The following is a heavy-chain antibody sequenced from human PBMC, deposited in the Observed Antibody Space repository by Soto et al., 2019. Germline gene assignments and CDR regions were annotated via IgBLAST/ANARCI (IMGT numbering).Heavy chain of an antibody. CDR3: ASDQVTRRQVATFDH. CDR2: ISYDGSNK. J-gene: IGHJ4*02. CDR1: GFTFSSYA. V-gene: IGHV3-30-3*01. D-gene: IGHD2-15*01. Sequence: GGSLRLSCAASGFTFSSYAMHWVRQAPGKGLEWVAVISYDGSNKYYADSVKGRFTISRDNSKNTLYLQMNSLRAEDTAVYYFASDQVTRRQVATFDHWGQGTLVTVSS.